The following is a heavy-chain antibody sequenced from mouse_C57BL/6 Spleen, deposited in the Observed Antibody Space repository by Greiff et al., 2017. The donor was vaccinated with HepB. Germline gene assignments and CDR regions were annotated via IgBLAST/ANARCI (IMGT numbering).Heavy chain of an antibody. CDR3: ERDHYPRWFAY. V-gene: IGHV5-4*01. Sequence: DVKLVESGGGLVKPGGSLKLSCAASGFTFSSYAMSWVRQTPEKRLEWVATISDGGSYTYYPDNVKGRFTISRDNAKNNLYLQMSHLKSEDTAMYYCERDHYPRWFAYWGQGTLVTVSA. J-gene: IGHJ3*01. CDR1: GFTFSSYA. CDR2: ISDGGSYT. D-gene: IGHD5-5*01.